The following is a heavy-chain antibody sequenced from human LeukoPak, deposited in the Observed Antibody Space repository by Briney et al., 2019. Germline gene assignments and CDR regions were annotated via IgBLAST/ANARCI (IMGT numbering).Heavy chain of an antibody. CDR3: ARDGGLYSVVRGADYNCFDY. V-gene: IGHV3-21*01. CDR2: IGRSSSYI. J-gene: IGHJ4*02. CDR1: GFTFSSYS. D-gene: IGHD3-10*01. Sequence: GGSLRLSCPASGFTFSSYSMNWVRQAPAKGLVWVSSIGRSSSYIYYADSVKGRFTISRDNAKNSLYLQMNSLRAEDTAVYYCARDGGLYSVVRGADYNCFDYWGQGTLVTVSS.